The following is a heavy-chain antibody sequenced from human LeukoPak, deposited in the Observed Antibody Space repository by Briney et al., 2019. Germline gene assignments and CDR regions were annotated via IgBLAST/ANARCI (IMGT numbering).Heavy chain of an antibody. V-gene: IGHV3-23*01. Sequence: GSLRLSCAASGFPFSSFAMSWVRQAPGKGLEWVSALSGSGGSTYYADSAKGRFTISRDNSKNTLYLQMNSLRAEDTAVYYCAKGWLYPDVWAQGTTVTVSS. CDR3: AKGWLYPDV. CDR2: LSGSGGST. J-gene: IGHJ6*02. D-gene: IGHD2-2*02. CDR1: GFPFSSFA.